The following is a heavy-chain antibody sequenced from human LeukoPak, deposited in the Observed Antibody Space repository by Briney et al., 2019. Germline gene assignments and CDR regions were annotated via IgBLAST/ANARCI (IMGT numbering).Heavy chain of an antibody. Sequence: GGSLRLSCAASEFTFSSYAMSWVRQAPGKGLEWVSAISGSGGSTYYADSVKGRFTISRDNSKNTLYLQMNSLRAEDTAVYYCAKKVVRGVISYFDYWGQGTLVTVSS. D-gene: IGHD3-10*01. J-gene: IGHJ4*02. V-gene: IGHV3-23*01. CDR2: ISGSGGST. CDR3: AKKVVRGVISYFDY. CDR1: EFTFSSYA.